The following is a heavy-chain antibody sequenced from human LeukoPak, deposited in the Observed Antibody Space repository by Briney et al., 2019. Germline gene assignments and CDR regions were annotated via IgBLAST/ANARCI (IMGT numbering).Heavy chain of an antibody. V-gene: IGHV1-2*02. CDR3: SCYSCLYCYGMDV. Sequence: ASVKVSCKASGYTFTGYYMHWVRQAPGQGLEWMGWINPNSGGTNYAQKFQGRVTMTRDTSISTAYMELSRLRSDDTAVYYCSCYSCLYCYGMDVWGQGTTVTVSS. D-gene: IGHD2-15*01. CDR1: GYTFTGYY. CDR2: INPNSGGT. J-gene: IGHJ6*02.